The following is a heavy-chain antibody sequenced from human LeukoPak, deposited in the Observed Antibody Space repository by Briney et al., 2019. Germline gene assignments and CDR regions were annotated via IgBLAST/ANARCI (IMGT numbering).Heavy chain of an antibody. Sequence: GGSLRLSCAASGFTFSSYSMDWVRQAPGKGLEWVSSISSSSSYIYYGDSVKGRFTISRDNAKNSLYLQMNSLRVEDTAVYYCAREGPGGFDIWGQGTMVTVSS. D-gene: IGHD3-10*01. CDR3: AREGPGGFDI. J-gene: IGHJ3*02. CDR1: GFTFSSYS. CDR2: ISSSSSYI. V-gene: IGHV3-21*01.